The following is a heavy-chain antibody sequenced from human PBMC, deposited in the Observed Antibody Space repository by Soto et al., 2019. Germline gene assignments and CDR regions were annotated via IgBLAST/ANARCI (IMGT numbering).Heavy chain of an antibody. V-gene: IGHV4-61*01. CDR1: GGSVSSGSYY. CDR2: IYYSGST. J-gene: IGHJ4*02. D-gene: IGHD5-12*01. Sequence: SETLSLTCTVSGGSVSSGSYYWSWIRQPPGKGLEWIGYIYYSGSTNYNPSLKSRVTISVDTSKNQFSLKLSSVTAADTAVYYCARLRDGYNPLDYWGQGTLVTVSS. CDR3: ARLRDGYNPLDY.